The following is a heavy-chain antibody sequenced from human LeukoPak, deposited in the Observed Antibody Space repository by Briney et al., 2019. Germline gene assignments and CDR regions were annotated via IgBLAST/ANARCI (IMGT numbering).Heavy chain of an antibody. CDR3: ARDDYYYYYMDV. V-gene: IGHV3-7*01. CDR2: IKKDGSEK. Sequence: PGGSLRLSCTASGFTLSSYWMSWVRQAPGKGLEWVANIKKDGSEKYYVDSVKGRFTVSRDNAKNSLYLQMNSLRAEDTVVYYCARDDYYYYYMDVWGKGTTVTISS. J-gene: IGHJ6*03. CDR1: GFTLSSYW.